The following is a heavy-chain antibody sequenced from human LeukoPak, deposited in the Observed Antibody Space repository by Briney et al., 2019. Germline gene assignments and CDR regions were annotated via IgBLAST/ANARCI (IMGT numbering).Heavy chain of an antibody. Sequence: SETLSLTCTVSGGSISSYYWSWIRQPPGKGLEWIGYIYYSGSTNYNPSLKSRVTISVDTSKNQFSLKLSSVTAADSAVYYCARAAAGTGGVQHWGQGTLVTVSS. D-gene: IGHD6-13*01. V-gene: IGHV4-59*08. CDR3: ARAAAGTGGVQH. CDR1: GGSISSYY. CDR2: IYYSGST. J-gene: IGHJ1*01.